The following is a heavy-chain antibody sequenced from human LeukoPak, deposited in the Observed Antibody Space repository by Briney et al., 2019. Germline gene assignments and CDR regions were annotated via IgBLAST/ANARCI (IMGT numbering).Heavy chain of an antibody. CDR2: IYYSGST. J-gene: IGHJ6*02. CDR1: GGSISSGDYY. CDR3: ARAGVYCSSTSCYGYYYYGMDV. D-gene: IGHD2-2*01. V-gene: IGHV4-30-4*01. Sequence: SETLSLTCAVSGGSISSGDYYWSWIRQPPGKGLEWIGYIYYSGSTYYNPSLKSRVTISVDTSKSQFSLKLSSVTAADTAVYYCARAGVYCSSTSCYGYYYYGMDVWGQGTTVTVSS.